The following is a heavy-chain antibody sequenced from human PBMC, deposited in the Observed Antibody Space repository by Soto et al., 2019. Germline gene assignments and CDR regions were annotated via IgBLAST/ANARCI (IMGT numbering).Heavy chain of an antibody. Sequence: GESLKISCKGSGYNFAIYYIDWVRQMPGKGLEWMGIIHPGDSNSRYSPAFQGQVTISADKSISTAVLQWNSLKASDTAMYYCARRTPRSSSWRGFDIWGQGTMVTVSS. D-gene: IGHD6-13*01. V-gene: IGHV5-51*01. J-gene: IGHJ3*02. CDR3: ARRTPRSSSWRGFDI. CDR2: IHPGDSNS. CDR1: GYNFAIYY.